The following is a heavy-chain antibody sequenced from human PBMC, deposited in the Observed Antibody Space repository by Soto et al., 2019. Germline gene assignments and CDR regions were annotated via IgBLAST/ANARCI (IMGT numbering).Heavy chain of an antibody. CDR2: INPSGGST. V-gene: IGHV1-46*01. Sequence: ASVKVSCKASGYTFTSYYMHWVRQDPGQGLEWMGIINPSGGSTSYAQKFQGRVTMTTDTSTSTAYMELRSLRSDDTAVYYCARDAPYCSGGSCYSYAFDIWGHGTMVTVSS. D-gene: IGHD2-15*01. CDR1: GYTFTSYY. J-gene: IGHJ3*02. CDR3: ARDAPYCSGGSCYSYAFDI.